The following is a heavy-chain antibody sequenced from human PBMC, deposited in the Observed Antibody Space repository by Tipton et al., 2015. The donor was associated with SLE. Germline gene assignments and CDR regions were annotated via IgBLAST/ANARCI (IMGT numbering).Heavy chain of an antibody. Sequence: LRLSCTVSGGSISSSSYYWSWIRQPPGKGLEWIGYIYYSGSTNYNPSLKSRVTISVDTSKNQFSLKLSSVTAADTAVYYCARDNIAAAGDDAFDIWGQGTMVTVSS. CDR1: GGSISSSSYY. CDR3: ARDNIAAAGDDAFDI. CDR2: IYYSGST. V-gene: IGHV4-61*01. J-gene: IGHJ3*02. D-gene: IGHD6-13*01.